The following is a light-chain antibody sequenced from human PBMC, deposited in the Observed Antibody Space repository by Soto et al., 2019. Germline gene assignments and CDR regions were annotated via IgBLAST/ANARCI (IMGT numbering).Light chain of an antibody. Sequence: EIVMPQSPATLSVSPGERATLSCRASQGVSSNLAWYQQKPGQAPRRLIYGASTRATGIPARFSGSGSGTEFTLTISSLQSEDFAVYYCQQYNNWPRLTFGGGTKVEIK. CDR3: QQYNNWPRLT. CDR1: QGVSSN. CDR2: GAS. J-gene: IGKJ4*01. V-gene: IGKV3-15*01.